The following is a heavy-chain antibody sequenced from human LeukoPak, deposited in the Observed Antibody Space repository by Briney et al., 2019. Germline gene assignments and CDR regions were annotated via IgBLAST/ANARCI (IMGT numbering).Heavy chain of an antibody. J-gene: IGHJ5*02. CDR1: GFTFSSYA. CDR2: ISGSGGST. V-gene: IGHV3-23*01. D-gene: IGHD4-11*01. CDR3: AKGVLGMTTSWFDP. Sequence: LSGGSLRLSCAASGFTFSSYAMSWVRQAPGKGLEWVSAISGSGGSTYYADSVKGRFTISRDNSKNTLYLQMNSLRAEDTAVYYCAKGVLGMTTSWFDPWGQGTLVTVSS.